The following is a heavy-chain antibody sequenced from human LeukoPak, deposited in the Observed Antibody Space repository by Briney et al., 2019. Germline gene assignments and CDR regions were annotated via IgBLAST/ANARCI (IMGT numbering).Heavy chain of an antibody. CDR1: GFTFSSYA. V-gene: IGHV3-30*04. CDR2: ISYDGSNK. CDR3: ARGGFYDFWSGFPMDV. J-gene: IGHJ6*02. D-gene: IGHD3-3*01. Sequence: QPGRSLRLSCAASGFTFSSYAMHWVRQAPGKGLEWVAVISYDGSNKYYADSVKGRFTISRDNSKNTLYPQMNSLRAEDTAVYYCARGGFYDFWSGFPMDVWGQGTTVTVSS.